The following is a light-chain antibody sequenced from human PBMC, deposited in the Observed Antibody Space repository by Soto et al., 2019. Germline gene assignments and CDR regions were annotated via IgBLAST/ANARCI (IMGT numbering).Light chain of an antibody. V-gene: IGKV3-15*01. CDR2: GAS. CDR3: QQDDSLPLT. Sequence: MVMTHSPATLFVSPGWSAALCSRASQSVSSDLAWYQQRPGQAPRLLIYGASIRVTGIPDRFSGSGSGTEFTLTISGLQSEDFATYFCQQDDSLPLTFGRGTKVDIK. J-gene: IGKJ4*02. CDR1: QSVSSD.